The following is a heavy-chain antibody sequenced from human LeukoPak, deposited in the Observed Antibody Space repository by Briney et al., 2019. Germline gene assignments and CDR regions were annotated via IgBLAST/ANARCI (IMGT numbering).Heavy chain of an antibody. CDR2: IYSSGST. V-gene: IGHV4-39*01. J-gene: IGHJ4*02. CDR3: ASPHEGSTTSPLDY. D-gene: IGHD2/OR15-2a*01. Sequence: ETLSLTCIVSGGSISSSSFYWGWIRQPPGKELQCIGIIYSSGSTSYNPSLKSRVTISLDASKNQFSLKLSSVTAADTAVYYCASPHEGSTTSPLDYWGQGTLVTVSS. CDR1: GGSISSSSFY.